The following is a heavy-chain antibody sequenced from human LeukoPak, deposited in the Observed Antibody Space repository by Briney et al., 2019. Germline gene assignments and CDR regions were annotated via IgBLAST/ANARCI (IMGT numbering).Heavy chain of an antibody. J-gene: IGHJ4*02. CDR3: AKVQQWPVENFDY. CDR1: GFTFSSYA. CDR2: ISGSGGST. D-gene: IGHD6-19*01. V-gene: IGHV3-23*01. Sequence: PGGSLRLSCAASGFTFSSYAMSWVRQAPGKGLEWVSAISGSGGSTYYADSVKGRFTISRDNSKNALYLQMNSLRAEDTAVYYCAKVQQWPVENFDYWGQGTLVTVSS.